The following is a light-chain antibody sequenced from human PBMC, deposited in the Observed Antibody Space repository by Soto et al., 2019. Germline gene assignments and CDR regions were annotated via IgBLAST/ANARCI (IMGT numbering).Light chain of an antibody. V-gene: IGKV1-5*01. CDR3: QQYNSFPWT. Sequence: DINMTQSPSTLSASVRDSFTISCPASQNINTWLAWYHQKPGMAPKLLISDAYTLESGVPSRFSGSESGPEFTLTISSLKPDDFATYYCQQYNSFPWTFGHGTQVDIK. CDR1: QNINTW. J-gene: IGKJ1*01. CDR2: DAY.